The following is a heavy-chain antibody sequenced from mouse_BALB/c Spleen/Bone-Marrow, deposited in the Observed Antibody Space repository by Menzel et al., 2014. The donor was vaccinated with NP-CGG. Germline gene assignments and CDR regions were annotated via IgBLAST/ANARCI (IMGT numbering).Heavy chain of an antibody. Sequence: VQLQQSGGGLVQPGGSLKLSCAASGFDFSRYWMSWVRQGPGKGLEWIGEINPDSSTINYTPSLKDKFIISRDNAKNTLYLQMSKVRSEDTALYYCARQGYYGKGDYWGQGTTLTVSS. CDR2: INPDSSTI. CDR3: ARQGYYGKGDY. D-gene: IGHD2-1*01. CDR1: GFDFSRYW. V-gene: IGHV4-1*02. J-gene: IGHJ2*01.